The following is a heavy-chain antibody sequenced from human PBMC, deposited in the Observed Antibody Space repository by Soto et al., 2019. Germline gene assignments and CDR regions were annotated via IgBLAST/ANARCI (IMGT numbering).Heavy chain of an antibody. CDR1: GFTFSSYG. CDR3: ARDSYGEDY. Sequence: VQLVESGGGVVQPGRSLRLSCAASGFTFSSYGMHWVRQAPGKGLEWVAVIWYDGSNKYYADSVKGRFTISRDNSKNTLFLEMNSLRAEDTAVYYCARDSYGEDYWGRGSLVTVSA. CDR2: IWYDGSNK. D-gene: IGHD4-17*01. J-gene: IGHJ4*02. V-gene: IGHV3-33*01.